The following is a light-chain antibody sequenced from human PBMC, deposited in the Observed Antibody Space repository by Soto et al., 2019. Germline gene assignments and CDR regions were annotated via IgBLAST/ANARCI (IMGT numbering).Light chain of an antibody. CDR2: GAS. Sequence: EIVMTQSPATLPVSPGERATLSCRASQSISSKLGWYQQRPGQAPRLLIYGASTRATGIPARFSGSGSGTEFTLTISSLQSEDSAVYYCQQYNSWTTITFGQGTRLEIK. J-gene: IGKJ5*01. V-gene: IGKV3-15*01. CDR1: QSISSK. CDR3: QQYNSWTTIT.